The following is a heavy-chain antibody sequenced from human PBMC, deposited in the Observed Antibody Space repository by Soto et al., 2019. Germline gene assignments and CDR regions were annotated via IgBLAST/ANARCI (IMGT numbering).Heavy chain of an antibody. CDR3: AREAGIAAAPGYYSYGMDV. CDR1: GFTFSSYA. D-gene: IGHD6-13*01. CDR2: ISYDGSNK. Sequence: QVQLVESGGGVVQPGRSLRLSCAASGFTFSSYAMHWVRQAPGKGLEWVAVISYDGSNKYYADSVKGRFTISRDNSKKTMYLQMNSLRAEDTAVYYCAREAGIAAAPGYYSYGMDVWGQGTTVTVSS. J-gene: IGHJ6*02. V-gene: IGHV3-30-3*01.